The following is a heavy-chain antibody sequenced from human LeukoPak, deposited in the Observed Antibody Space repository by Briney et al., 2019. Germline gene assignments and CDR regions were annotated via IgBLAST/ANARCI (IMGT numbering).Heavy chain of an antibody. CDR1: GGSISSGGYY. Sequence: PSQTLSLTCTVSGGSISSGGYYWSWIRQPAGKGLEWIGRIYTSGSTNYNPSLKSRVTMSVDTSKNQFSLKLSSVTAADTAVYYCARKGYSISWYSPWGQGTLVTVSS. J-gene: IGHJ5*02. D-gene: IGHD6-13*01. CDR3: ARKGYSISWYSP. CDR2: IYTSGST. V-gene: IGHV4-61*02.